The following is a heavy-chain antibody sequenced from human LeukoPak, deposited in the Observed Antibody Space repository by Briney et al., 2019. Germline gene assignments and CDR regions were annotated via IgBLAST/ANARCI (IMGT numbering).Heavy chain of an antibody. D-gene: IGHD1-7*01. J-gene: IGHJ4*02. CDR2: IYWDNDK. CDR3: AHRLYPWGYNWNYGFFDY. Sequence: ESGPTLVKPTQTLTLTCTFSGFSLSTSGVGVGWIRQPPGRALECLALIYWDNDKRYSPSLKSRLTITKDTSKNQVVLTMTDMDPVDTATYYCAHRLYPWGYNWNYGFFDYWGQGTLVTVSS. CDR1: GFSLSTSGVG. V-gene: IGHV2-5*02.